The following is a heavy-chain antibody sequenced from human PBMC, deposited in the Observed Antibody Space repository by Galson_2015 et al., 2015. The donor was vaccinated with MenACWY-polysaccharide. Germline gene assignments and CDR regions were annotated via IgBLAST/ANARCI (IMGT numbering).Heavy chain of an antibody. J-gene: IGHJ6*02. CDR1: GFSLGAWY. CDR3: ARGHYGLDV. Sequence: LRLSCAASGFSLGAWYMSWIRQAPGKGLEWLSYISKSGDSTYYADSVKGRFTFSRDNARNSLFLQLNSLEAEDTAIYYCARGHYGLDVWGQGTTVTVSS. V-gene: IGHV3-11*01. CDR2: ISKSGDST.